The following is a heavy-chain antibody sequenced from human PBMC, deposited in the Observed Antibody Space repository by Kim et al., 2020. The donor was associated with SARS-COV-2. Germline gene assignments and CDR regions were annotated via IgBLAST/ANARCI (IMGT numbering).Heavy chain of an antibody. J-gene: IGHJ4*02. Sequence: TNYNPSLERRVSISLDTSKQQFSLRLTSVTASDTAVYYCARQTSHYDFDYWGQGTLVTVSS. D-gene: IGHD3-3*01. V-gene: IGHV4-59*08. CDR3: ARQTSHYDFDY. CDR2: T.